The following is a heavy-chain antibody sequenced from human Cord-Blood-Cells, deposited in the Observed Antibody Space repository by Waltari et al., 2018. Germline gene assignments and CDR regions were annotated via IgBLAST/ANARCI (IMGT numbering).Heavy chain of an antibody. CDR1: GGSISSSSYY. V-gene: IGHV4-39*01. D-gene: IGHD3-3*01. CDR3: ARRSGYID. CDR2: IYYSGST. Sequence: QLQLQESGPGLVKPSETLSLTCTVSGGSISSSSYYWGWIRQPPGEGLEWIGSIYYSGSTYDNPSLKSRVTISVDTSKNQFSLKLSSVTAADTAVYYCARRSGYIDWGQGTLVTVSS. J-gene: IGHJ4*02.